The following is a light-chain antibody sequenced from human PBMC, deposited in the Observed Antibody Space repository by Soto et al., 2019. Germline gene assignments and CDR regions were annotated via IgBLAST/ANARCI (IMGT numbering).Light chain of an antibody. CDR3: SSYTGSILYV. J-gene: IGLJ1*01. Sequence: QSALTQPASVSGSPGQSITISCTGTSSDVGGYNYVSWYQQHPGKAPKLMIYDVSNRPSGVSNRFSGSKSGNTASLTISGLQAEDEADYYCSSYTGSILYVFGTGTKLTVL. V-gene: IGLV2-14*01. CDR1: SSDVGGYNY. CDR2: DVS.